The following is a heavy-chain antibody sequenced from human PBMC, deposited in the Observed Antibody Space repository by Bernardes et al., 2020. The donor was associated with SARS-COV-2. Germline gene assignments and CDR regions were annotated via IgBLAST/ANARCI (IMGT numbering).Heavy chain of an antibody. CDR3: ARHERDYSNPYYYYYGMDV. D-gene: IGHD4-4*01. CDR2: IYYSGST. V-gene: IGHV4-59*01. J-gene: IGHJ6*02. Sequence: SETLSLTCTVSGGSISSYYWSWIRQPPGKGLEWIGYIYYSGSTNYNPSLKSRVTISVDTSKNQFSLKLSSVTAADTAVYYCARHERDYSNPYYYYYGMDVWGQGTTVTVSS. CDR1: GGSISSYY.